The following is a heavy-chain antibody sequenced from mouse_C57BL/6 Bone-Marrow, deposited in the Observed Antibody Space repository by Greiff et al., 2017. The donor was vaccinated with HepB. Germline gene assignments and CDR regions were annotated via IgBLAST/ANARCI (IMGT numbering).Heavy chain of an antibody. J-gene: IGHJ1*03. Sequence: DVMLVESGGGLVQPGGSLKLSCAASGFTFSDYYMYWVRQTPEKRLEWVAYISNGGGSTYYPDTVKGRFTISRDNAKNTLYLQMSRLKSEDTAMYYCARRGYYGSRRYFDVWGTGTTVTVSS. CDR1: GFTFSDYY. CDR2: ISNGGGST. V-gene: IGHV5-12*01. D-gene: IGHD1-1*01. CDR3: ARRGYYGSRRYFDV.